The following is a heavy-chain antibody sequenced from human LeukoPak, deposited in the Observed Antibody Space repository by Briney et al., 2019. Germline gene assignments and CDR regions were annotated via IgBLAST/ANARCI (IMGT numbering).Heavy chain of an antibody. J-gene: IGHJ4*02. CDR2: ISGSSSDI. CDR1: GFTFSSYW. V-gene: IGHV3-21*05. CDR3: ARDKGTY. Sequence: GGSLRLSCAASGFTFSSYWMSWVRQAPGKGLEWVSYISGSSSDIYYADSVKGRFTISRDNAKNSVYLQMNSLRVEDTAIYYCARDKGTYWGQGTLVTVSS.